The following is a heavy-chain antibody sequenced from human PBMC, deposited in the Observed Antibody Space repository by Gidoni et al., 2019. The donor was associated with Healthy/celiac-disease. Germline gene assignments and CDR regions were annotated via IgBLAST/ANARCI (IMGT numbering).Heavy chain of an antibody. CDR2: ISISSSYI. CDR1: GFTVRSYS. CDR3: ARDLVITFGGVSTEDLFDP. D-gene: IGHD3-16*01. J-gene: IGHJ5*02. V-gene: IGHV3-21*01. Sequence: EVQLVESGGGLVKPGGSLRLSCAASGFTVRSYSMNWVRQAPGTGLDWVSSISISSSYIYYADSVKGLFTISSDNAKNSLYLQMNSLRAEDTAVYYCARDLVITFGGVSTEDLFDPWGQGTLVTVSS.